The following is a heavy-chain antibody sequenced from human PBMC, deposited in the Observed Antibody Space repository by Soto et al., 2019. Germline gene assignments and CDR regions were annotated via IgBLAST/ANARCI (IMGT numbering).Heavy chain of an antibody. Sequence: GGSLRLSCAASGFTFSSYAMHWVRQAPGKGLEWVAVISYDGSNKYYADSVKGRFTISRDNSKNTLYLQMNSLRAEDTAVYYCASAQYYDILTGYFPRPDAIDIWGQGTMVTVSS. CDR3: ASAQYYDILTGYFPRPDAIDI. V-gene: IGHV3-30-3*01. J-gene: IGHJ3*02. D-gene: IGHD3-9*01. CDR1: GFTFSSYA. CDR2: ISYDGSNK.